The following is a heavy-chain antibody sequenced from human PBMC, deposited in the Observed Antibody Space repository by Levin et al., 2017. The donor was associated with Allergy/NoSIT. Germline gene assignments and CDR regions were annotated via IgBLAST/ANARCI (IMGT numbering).Heavy chain of an antibody. V-gene: IGHV3-23*01. Sequence: GESLKISCAASGFTFSSYAMSWVRQAPGKGLEWVSAISGSGGSTYYADSVKGRFTISRDNSKNTLYLQMNSLRAEDTAVYYCAKSVYGDFYYFDYWGQGTLVTVSS. D-gene: IGHD4-17*01. CDR1: GFTFSSYA. J-gene: IGHJ4*02. CDR2: ISGSGGST. CDR3: AKSVYGDFYYFDY.